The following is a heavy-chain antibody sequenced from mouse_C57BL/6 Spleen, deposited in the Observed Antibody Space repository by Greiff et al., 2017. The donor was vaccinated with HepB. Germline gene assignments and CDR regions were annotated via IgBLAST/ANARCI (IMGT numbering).Heavy chain of an antibody. J-gene: IGHJ3*01. CDR2: INPSNGGT. Sequence: VKLMESGTELVKPGASVKLSCKASGYTFTSYWMHWVKQRPGQGLEWIGNINPSNGGTNYNEKFKSKATLTVDKSSSTAYMQLSSLTSEDSAVYYCARYYGSSPFAYWGQGTLVTVSA. CDR1: GYTFTSYW. D-gene: IGHD1-1*01. V-gene: IGHV1-53*01. CDR3: ARYYGSSPFAY.